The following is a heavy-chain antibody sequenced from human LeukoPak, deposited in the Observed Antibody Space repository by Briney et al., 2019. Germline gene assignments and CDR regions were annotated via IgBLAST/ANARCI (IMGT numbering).Heavy chain of an antibody. D-gene: IGHD1-1*01. CDR3: ARVLGAGNGGRADAFDI. CDR1: GYTFTGYY. Sequence: ASVKVSCKASGYTFTGYYMHWVRQAPGQGLEWMGIINPSGGSTSYAQKFQGRVTMTRDMSTSTVYMELSSLSSEDTAVYYCARVLGAGNGGRADAFDIWGQGTMVTVSS. CDR2: INPSGGST. V-gene: IGHV1-46*01. J-gene: IGHJ3*02.